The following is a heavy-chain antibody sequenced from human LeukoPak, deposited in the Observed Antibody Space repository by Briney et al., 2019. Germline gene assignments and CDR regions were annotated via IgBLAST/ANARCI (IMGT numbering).Heavy chain of an antibody. CDR3: ARDNSYGLGGHYYYYYMDV. Sequence: PGGSLRLSCAASGFTFSSYEMNWVRQAPGKGLEWVSSISSSSSYIYYADSVKGRFTISRDNAKNSLYLQMNSLRAEDTAVYYCARDNSYGLGGHYYYYYMDVWGKGTTVTDSS. J-gene: IGHJ6*03. V-gene: IGHV3-21*01. D-gene: IGHD5-18*01. CDR2: ISSSSSYI. CDR1: GFTFSSYE.